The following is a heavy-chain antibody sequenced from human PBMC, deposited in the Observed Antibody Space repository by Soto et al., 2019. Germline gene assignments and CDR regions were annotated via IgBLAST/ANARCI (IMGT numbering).Heavy chain of an antibody. CDR1: GFNFSSYV. V-gene: IGHV3-33*01. D-gene: IGHD6-19*01. Sequence: QVQLVESGGGVVQPGRSLRLSCAASGFNFSSYVMHWVRQAPGKGLEWVAVIWYDGGNKYYADSVKGRFTISRDNSKNSLYLQMNSLGAEDTAVYYCARDGQWLPRHGLRSSYYFDYWGQGTLGTGSS. CDR2: IWYDGGNK. J-gene: IGHJ4*02. CDR3: ARDGQWLPRHGLRSSYYFDY.